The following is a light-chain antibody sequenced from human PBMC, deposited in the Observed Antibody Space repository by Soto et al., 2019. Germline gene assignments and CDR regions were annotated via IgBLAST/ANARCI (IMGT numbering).Light chain of an antibody. V-gene: IGKV3-20*01. CDR3: QQYGGSPRT. Sequence: EILLTQSPGTLSLSPGERATLSCRASQSINNNYLAWYQQKRGQAPRLLIYGASSRATGIPDRFSGSGSGTDFPLTISRLEPEDFAVYYFQQYGGSPRTFGQVTKVEI. CDR1: QSINNNY. CDR2: GAS. J-gene: IGKJ1*01.